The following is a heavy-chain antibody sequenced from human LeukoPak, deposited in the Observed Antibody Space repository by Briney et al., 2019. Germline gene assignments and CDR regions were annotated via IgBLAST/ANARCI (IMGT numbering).Heavy chain of an antibody. Sequence: SETLSLTCAVYGGSFSGYYWSWIRQPPGKGLEWIGEINHSGSTNYNPSLKSRVTISVDTSKNQFSLKLSSVTAAATAVYYCARPHYYGSGSYYNHWGQGTLVTVSS. CDR3: ARPHYYGSGSYYNH. J-gene: IGHJ1*01. D-gene: IGHD3-10*01. V-gene: IGHV4-34*01. CDR2: INHSGST. CDR1: GGSFSGYY.